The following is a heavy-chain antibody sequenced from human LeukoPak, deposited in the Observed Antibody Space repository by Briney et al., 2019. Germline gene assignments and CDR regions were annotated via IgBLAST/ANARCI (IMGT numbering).Heavy chain of an antibody. D-gene: IGHD4-17*01. CDR2: TYYRSKWYN. V-gene: IGHV6-1*01. CDR1: VDSVSSNRAA. Sequence: HTLSLTCALSVDSVSSNRAAWNWIRQSPSRGLEWLGRTYYRSKWYNDSAVSVKSRITINPDTSKNPFSLQLNSVTPEDTAVYYCARGPGLRMGAFDIWGQGTVVSAAS. CDR3: ARGPGLRMGAFDI. J-gene: IGHJ3*02.